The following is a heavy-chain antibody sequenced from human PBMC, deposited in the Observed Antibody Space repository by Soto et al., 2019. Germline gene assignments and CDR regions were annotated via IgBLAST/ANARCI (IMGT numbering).Heavy chain of an antibody. Sequence: SVKVSCKASGGTFSSYTISWVRQAPGQGLEWMGRIIPILGIANYAQKFQGRVTITADKSTSTAYMELSSLRSEDTAVYYCGREVSLVPAAIGAFDIWGQGTMVTVSS. CDR3: GREVSLVPAAIGAFDI. D-gene: IGHD2-2*01. V-gene: IGHV1-69*04. CDR2: IIPILGIA. CDR1: GGTFSSYT. J-gene: IGHJ3*02.